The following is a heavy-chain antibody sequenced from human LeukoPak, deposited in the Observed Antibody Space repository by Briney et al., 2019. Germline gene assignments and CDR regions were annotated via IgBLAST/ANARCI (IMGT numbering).Heavy chain of an antibody. CDR1: GFTISSYA. CDR3: AKSGGGDCTGDYCINWFDP. Sequence: PGWSLRLSCEGSGFTISSYAMSWVRQAPGNGLEWVSAINGGGGLTYYADSVMRRFTISRDNSKNTLYLQMNRLRAEDTAVYYCAKSGGGDCTGDYCINWFDPWGQGTLVTVSS. D-gene: IGHD2-8*02. J-gene: IGHJ5*02. CDR2: INGGGGLT. V-gene: IGHV3-23*01.